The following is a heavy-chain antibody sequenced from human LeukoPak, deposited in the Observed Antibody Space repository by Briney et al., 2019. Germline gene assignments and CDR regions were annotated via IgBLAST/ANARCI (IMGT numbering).Heavy chain of an antibody. CDR3: ARAGKNVHFDY. D-gene: IGHD3-10*01. V-gene: IGHV1-46*01. CDR2: INPSGGST. CDR1: GYTFTSYY. Sequence: GASVKVSCKASGYTFTSYYMHWVRLAPGQGLEWMGIINPSGGSTSYAQKFQGRVTMTRDMSTSTVYMELSSLRSEDTAVYYCARAGKNVHFDYWGQGTLVTVSS. J-gene: IGHJ4*02.